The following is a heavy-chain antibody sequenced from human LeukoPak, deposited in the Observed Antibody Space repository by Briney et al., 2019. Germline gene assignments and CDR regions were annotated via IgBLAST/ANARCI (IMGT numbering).Heavy chain of an antibody. CDR3: SEGYFEPFDH. Sequence: SETLSLTCVVSGASVSSSHWNWIRQLPGKGLEWIGCLSYTGKTDYNPSLTSRVTISLDMSKNQVSLKLRSVTAADTAVYYCSEGYFEPFDHWGQGTLVTVSS. V-gene: IGHV4-59*02. CDR1: GASVSSSH. D-gene: IGHD2/OR15-2a*01. CDR2: LSYTGKT. J-gene: IGHJ4*02.